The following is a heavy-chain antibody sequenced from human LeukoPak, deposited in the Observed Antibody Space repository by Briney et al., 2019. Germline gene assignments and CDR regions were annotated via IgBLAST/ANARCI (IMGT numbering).Heavy chain of an antibody. V-gene: IGHV1-2*02. Sequence: ASVKVSCKASGGTFSSYAISWVRQAPGQGLEWMGWINPNSGGTNYAQKFQGRVTMTRDTSISTAYMELSRLRSDDTAVYYCAREAGLLWFGELSHWGQGTLVTVSS. CDR3: AREAGLLWFGELSH. CDR1: GGTFSSYA. J-gene: IGHJ4*02. CDR2: INPNSGGT. D-gene: IGHD3-10*01.